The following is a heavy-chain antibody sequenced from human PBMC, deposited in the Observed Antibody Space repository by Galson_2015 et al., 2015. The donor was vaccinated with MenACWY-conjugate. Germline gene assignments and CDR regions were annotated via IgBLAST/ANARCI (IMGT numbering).Heavy chain of an antibody. V-gene: IGHV1-18*01. J-gene: IGHJ5*02. CDR2: IGTNHGTGKYGDT. CDR3: ARDWCCPSGGCYNCFDP. CDR1: GYTFTTCG. D-gene: IGHD2-15*01. Sequence: SVKVSCKASGYTFTTCGISWVRQARGQGLEWVGWIGTNHGTGKYGDTNYAPKFRDRVTQTADTSTSTAYLELRSLRSDDSAVYFCARDWCCPSGGCYNCFDPWGQGSLVTVSS.